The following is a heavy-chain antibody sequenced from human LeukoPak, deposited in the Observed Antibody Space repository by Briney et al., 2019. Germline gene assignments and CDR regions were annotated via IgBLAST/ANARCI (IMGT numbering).Heavy chain of an antibody. V-gene: IGHV1-18*01. D-gene: IGHD6-6*01. CDR1: GYTFTCYG. CDR2: ISAYNGNT. Sequence: ASVKVSCKASGYTFTCYGISWVRQAPGQGLEWMGWISAYNGNTNYAQKLQGRVTMTTDTSTSTAYMELRSLRSDDTAVYYCARVRIIAARPTYNWFDPWGQGTLVTVS. CDR3: ARVRIIAARPTYNWFDP. J-gene: IGHJ5*02.